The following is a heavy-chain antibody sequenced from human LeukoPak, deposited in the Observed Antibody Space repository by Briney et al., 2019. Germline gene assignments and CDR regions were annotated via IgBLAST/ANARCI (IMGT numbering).Heavy chain of an antibody. CDR3: ARDQTTVGLDF. CDR2: IKQDGSEK. CDR1: GFTFSSHW. V-gene: IGHV3-7*03. J-gene: IGHJ4*02. D-gene: IGHD4-23*01. Sequence: PGGSLRLSCGASGFTFSSHWMSWVRQVPGKGLEWVANIKQDGSEKYYVDSVEGRFTISRDNAKNSLYLQMNSLRAEDTAVYFCARDQTTVGLDFWGQGTLVSVSP.